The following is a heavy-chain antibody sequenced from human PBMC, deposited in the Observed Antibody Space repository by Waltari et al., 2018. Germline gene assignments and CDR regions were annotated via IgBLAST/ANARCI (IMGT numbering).Heavy chain of an antibody. Sequence: QVQLQQWGAGLLKPSENLSLNCAVSGGSFSGYYWSWIRQPPGKGLEWIGEINQSVSTSYNPARKSLVTISVDTSKNQFSLKLSSVTAADTAVYYCARYAWVPDDYGDPINYWGQGTLVTVSS. CDR1: GGSFSGYY. J-gene: IGHJ4*02. CDR2: INQSVST. V-gene: IGHV4-34*01. D-gene: IGHD4-17*01. CDR3: ARYAWVPDDYGDPINY.